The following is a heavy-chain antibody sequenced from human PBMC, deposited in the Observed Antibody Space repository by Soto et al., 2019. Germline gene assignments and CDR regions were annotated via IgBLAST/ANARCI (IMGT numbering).Heavy chain of an antibody. CDR1: GFTFTDNY. D-gene: IGHD3-3*01. J-gene: IGHJ4*02. CDR3: ATIFRGGLDH. V-gene: IGHV1-2*02. Sequence: QVQLVQSGAELKRSGASVRVSCKASGFTFTDNYIHWVRQAPGQGLEWMGWMNANSGVTKSEQKFQGRVTLTRDTSDSTAYMALTSLKPDVAAVYFCATIFRGGLDHWGQGTLVIVSS. CDR2: MNANSGVT.